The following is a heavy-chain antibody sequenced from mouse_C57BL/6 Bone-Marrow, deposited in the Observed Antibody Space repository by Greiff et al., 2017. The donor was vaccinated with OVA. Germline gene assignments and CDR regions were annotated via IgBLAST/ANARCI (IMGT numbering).Heavy chain of an antibody. CDR1: GFTFSSYS. CDR2: ISSGGSYT. J-gene: IGHJ2*01. D-gene: IGHD1-1*01. CDR3: ARHGDYGSFFDY. Sequence: EVHLVESGGDLVKPGGSLKLSCAASGFTFSSYSMSWVRQTPDKRLEWVATISSGGSYTYYPDSVKGRFTISRDNAKNTLYLQMSSLKSEDTAMYYCARHGDYGSFFDYWGQGTTLTVSS. V-gene: IGHV5-6*01.